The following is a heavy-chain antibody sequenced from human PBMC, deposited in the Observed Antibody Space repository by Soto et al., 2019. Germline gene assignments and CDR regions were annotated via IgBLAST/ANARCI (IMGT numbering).Heavy chain of an antibody. D-gene: IGHD3-9*01. CDR1: GFTFSEYY. Sequence: GGSLRLSCAASGFTFSEYYMTWIRPAPGKGLEWVSYISSSVDTLYYADSVKGRFTISRDNAQSSLYLQMDSLRADDSAIYYSARGFPSDISTGHNWYYCGYWGHGTRVTVSS. CDR2: ISSSVDTL. V-gene: IGHV3-11*01. CDR3: ARGFPSDISTGHNWYYCGY. J-gene: IGHJ4*03.